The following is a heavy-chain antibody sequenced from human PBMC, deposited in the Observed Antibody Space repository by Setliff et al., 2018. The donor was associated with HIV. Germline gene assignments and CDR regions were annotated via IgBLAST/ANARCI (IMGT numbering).Heavy chain of an antibody. V-gene: IGHV4-39*07. J-gene: IGHJ4*02. D-gene: IGHD5-18*01. CDR1: GGSISSNSYY. CDR3: ASFQGIQLWQYYFDY. CDR2: IYHSGRT. Sequence: PSETLSLTCTVSGGSISSNSYYWGWIRQPPGKGLEWIGSIYHSGRTYYNPSLKSRVTISVDTSKNQFSLKLTSVTAADTAVYYCASFQGIQLWQYYFDYWGQGTLVTVSS.